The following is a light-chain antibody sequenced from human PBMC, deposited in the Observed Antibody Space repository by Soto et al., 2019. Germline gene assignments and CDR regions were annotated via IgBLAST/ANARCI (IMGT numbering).Light chain of an antibody. Sequence: TTQSSATPCASPGRRCTQSCQASQSVNHNVAWYQQKPGQAPRLLIYGARSRATGVPDRFSGSGTGTDFTLTIRSLQAEDLGVYFCHQYNNWPPSTVGQGTRLEIK. J-gene: IGKJ5*01. V-gene: IGKV3-15*01. CDR2: GAR. CDR3: HQYNNWPPST. CDR1: QSVNHN.